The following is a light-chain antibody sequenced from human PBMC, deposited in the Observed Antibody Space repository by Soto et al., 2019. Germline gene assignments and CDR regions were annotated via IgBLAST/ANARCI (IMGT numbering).Light chain of an antibody. CDR2: GTS. J-gene: IGKJ1*01. CDR3: QQSRSALGT. Sequence: DIQMTQYPSSLSAFVGDRVTITCRSSHNINNYLNWYQQKPGKAPKLLIYGTSTLQTGVPSRFSGSGSGTDFTLTITNLQPEDSATYFCQQSRSALGTFGQGTRVEIK. V-gene: IGKV1-39*01. CDR1: HNINNY.